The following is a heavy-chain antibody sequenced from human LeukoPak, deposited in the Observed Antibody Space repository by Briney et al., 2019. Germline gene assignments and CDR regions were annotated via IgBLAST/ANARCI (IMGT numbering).Heavy chain of an antibody. V-gene: IGHV3-30*02. Sequence: GGALRLSCAASGFTFSSYGMHWVRQAPGKGLEWVAFIRYDGSNKYYAHSVKGRFTISRDNSKNTLYLQMNSLRAEDTAVYYCAKILYSSGWYPVSDFDYWGQGTLVTVSS. CDR2: IRYDGSNK. CDR1: GFTFSSYG. CDR3: AKILYSSGWYPVSDFDY. J-gene: IGHJ4*02. D-gene: IGHD6-19*01.